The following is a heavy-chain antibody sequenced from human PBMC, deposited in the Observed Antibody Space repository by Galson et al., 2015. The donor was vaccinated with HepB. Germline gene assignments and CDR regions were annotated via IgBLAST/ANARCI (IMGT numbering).Heavy chain of an antibody. D-gene: IGHD2-21*01. CDR3: VKDLFAGQSDY. CDR2: IGSDFNT. V-gene: IGHV3-23*01. CDR1: GFFFSGNA. J-gene: IGHJ4*02. Sequence: SLRLSCAASGFFFSGNAMSWVRQAPGNGLEWVSAIGSDFNTYYTDSVKGRFTISRDNSRNTLYLQMSGLRAEDTALYYCVKDLFAGQSDYWGQGTLVTVSS.